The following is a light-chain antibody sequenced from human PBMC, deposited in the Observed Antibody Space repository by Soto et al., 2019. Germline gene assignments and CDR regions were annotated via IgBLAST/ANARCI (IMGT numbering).Light chain of an antibody. J-gene: IGLJ1*01. CDR1: SSDVGGYNY. CDR2: EVS. Sequence: QSALTQPASVSGSPGQSITISCTATSSDVGGYNYVSWYQQHPGKAPKLMIYEVSNRPSGVSNRFSGSKSGNTASLTISGLPAEDEADYYCSSYTSSSTLFGNGTKVTVL. V-gene: IGLV2-14*01. CDR3: SSYTSSSTL.